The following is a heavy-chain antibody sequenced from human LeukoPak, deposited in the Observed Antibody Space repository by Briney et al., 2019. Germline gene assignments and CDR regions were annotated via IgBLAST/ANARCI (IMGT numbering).Heavy chain of an antibody. CDR1: GGSISSYY. D-gene: IGHD3-22*01. CDR3: AREGAAYDSSGYNIGDYFDY. Sequence: SETLSLTCTVSGGSISSYYWNWIRRPPGKGLEWIGYIYYSGSTNYNPSLKSRVTISVDTSKNQFSLKLSSVTAADTAVYYCAREGAAYDSSGYNIGDYFDYWGQGTLVTVSS. V-gene: IGHV4-59*01. J-gene: IGHJ4*02. CDR2: IYYSGST.